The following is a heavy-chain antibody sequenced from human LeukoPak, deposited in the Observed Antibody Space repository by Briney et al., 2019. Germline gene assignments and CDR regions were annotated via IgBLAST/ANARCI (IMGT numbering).Heavy chain of an antibody. Sequence: PGGSLRLSCAASGFTFSSYEMNWVRQAPGKGLEWVSYISSSGSTIYYADSLKGRFTISRDNAENSLYLQMNSLRAEDTAVYYCARGRDGYNLVDAFDIWGQGIMVTVSS. J-gene: IGHJ3*02. V-gene: IGHV3-48*03. CDR2: ISSSGSTI. CDR3: ARGRDGYNLVDAFDI. D-gene: IGHD5-24*01. CDR1: GFTFSSYE.